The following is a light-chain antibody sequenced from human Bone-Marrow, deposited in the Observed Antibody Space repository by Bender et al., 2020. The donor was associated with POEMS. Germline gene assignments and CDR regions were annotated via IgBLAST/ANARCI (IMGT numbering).Light chain of an antibody. CDR1: RSNIGGGYD. V-gene: IGLV1-40*01. Sequence: QSVLTQPPSVSGAPGQKVTISCTGGRSNIGGGYDVHWYQHLPDTAPKLLIYGNNIRPSGVPVRFSASTSGTSASLAITGLQAEDEADYYCQSFDRSLTSWVFGGGTKLTVL. CDR3: QSFDRSLTSWV. CDR2: GNN. J-gene: IGLJ3*02.